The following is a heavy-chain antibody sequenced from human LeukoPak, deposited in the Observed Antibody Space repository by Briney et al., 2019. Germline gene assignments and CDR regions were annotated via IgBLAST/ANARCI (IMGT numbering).Heavy chain of an antibody. D-gene: IGHD3-22*01. CDR2: ISGSGDNT. Sequence: PGGSLRLSCAASGFTFSSYAMSWVRQAPGKGLGWVSGISGSGDNTYYADSVKGRFTISRDNSKNTLYVQVNSLGTEDTAAYYCAKGSYYDSSGSFYFDYWGREPWSPSPQ. CDR3: AKGSYYDSSGSFYFDY. V-gene: IGHV3-23*01. CDR1: GFTFSSYA. J-gene: IGHJ4*02.